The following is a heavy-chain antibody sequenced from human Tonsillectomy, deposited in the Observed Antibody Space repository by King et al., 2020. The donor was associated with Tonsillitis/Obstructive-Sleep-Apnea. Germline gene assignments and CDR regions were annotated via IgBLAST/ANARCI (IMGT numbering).Heavy chain of an antibody. Sequence: QLVQSGAEVKKPGSSVKVSCKASGGTFSSYAISWVRQAPGQGLEWMGGIIPIFGTANYAQKFQGRVTITADESTSTAYMELSSLRSEDTAVYYCARRKDGGNRRTPDAFDIRGQGTMVTVSS. V-gene: IGHV1-69*01. CDR3: ARRKDGGNRRTPDAFDI. CDR1: GGTFSSYA. D-gene: IGHD4-23*01. CDR2: IIPIFGTA. J-gene: IGHJ3*02.